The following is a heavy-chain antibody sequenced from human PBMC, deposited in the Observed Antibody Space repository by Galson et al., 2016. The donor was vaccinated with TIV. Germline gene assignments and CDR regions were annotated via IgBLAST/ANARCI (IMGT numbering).Heavy chain of an antibody. CDR1: GYMFTDYY. D-gene: IGHD3-9*01. CDR3: ARDRNTYYFDIPFDY. CDR2: ITPINGDT. J-gene: IGHJ4*02. V-gene: IGHV1-2*02. Sequence: CKASGYMFTDYYIHWVRQAPGQGLEWMGWITPINGDTKYAQKFQGRVAMTRDKSISTAYLELTRVTTDDTAVYYRARDRNTYYFDIPFDYWGQGTQVAVSS.